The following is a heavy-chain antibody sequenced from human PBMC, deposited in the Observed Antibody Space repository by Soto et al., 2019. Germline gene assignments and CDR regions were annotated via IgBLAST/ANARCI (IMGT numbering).Heavy chain of an antibody. J-gene: IGHJ4*02. Sequence: EVQLVESGGVLVKPGRSLKLSCTTSGFPFGGYSMSWFRQAPGKGLEWVGFIKSKTYGETTEYAASVKGRFTISRDDSKNIAYLQLDRLRTEGTAVYYCSTVGKWELLRFGSDCWGQGTLVTVSS. V-gene: IGHV3-49*05. CDR3: STVGKWELLRFGSDC. CDR1: GFPFGGYS. CDR2: IKSKTYGETT. D-gene: IGHD1-26*01.